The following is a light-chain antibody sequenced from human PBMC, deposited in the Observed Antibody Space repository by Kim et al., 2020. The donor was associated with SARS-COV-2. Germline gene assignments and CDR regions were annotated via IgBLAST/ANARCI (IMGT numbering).Light chain of an antibody. CDR2: GAS. CDR1: QSISSN. CDR3: QQYNKWPYT. V-gene: IGKV3-15*01. Sequence: EIVMTQSPATLSVSPGERATLSCRASQSISSNLAWYQQKPGQAPRLLIYGASTRATGIPARFSGSGSGTEFTLTISSLQSEDFAVYYCQQYNKWPYTFGQGTKLEI. J-gene: IGKJ2*01.